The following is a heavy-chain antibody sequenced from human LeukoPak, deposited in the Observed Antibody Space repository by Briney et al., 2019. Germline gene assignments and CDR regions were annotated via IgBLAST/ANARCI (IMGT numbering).Heavy chain of an antibody. V-gene: IGHV1-69*04. D-gene: IGHD2-8*02. CDR2: IIPILGIA. Sequence: SVKVSCKASGGSFSSYTISWVRQAPGQGLEWMGRIIPILGIANYAQKFQGRVTITADKSTSTAYMELSSLRSEDTAVYYCARDRWGTAYLFPYYYYGMDVWGQGTTVTVSS. CDR1: GGSFSSYT. J-gene: IGHJ6*02. CDR3: ARDRWGTAYLFPYYYYGMDV.